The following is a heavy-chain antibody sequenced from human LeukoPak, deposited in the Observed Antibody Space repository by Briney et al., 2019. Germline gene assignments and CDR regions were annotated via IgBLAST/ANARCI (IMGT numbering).Heavy chain of an antibody. J-gene: IGHJ2*01. D-gene: IGHD4-17*01. CDR3: ARGVWVTIPRWYFDL. CDR1: GGSISSGGYS. V-gene: IGHV4-30-2*01. Sequence: PSETLSLTCAVSGGSISSGGYSWSWIRQPPGKGLEWIGYIYHSGSTYYNPSLKSRVTISVDRSKNQFSLKLSSVTAADTAVYYCARGVWVTIPRWYFDLWGRGTLVTVSS. CDR2: IYHSGST.